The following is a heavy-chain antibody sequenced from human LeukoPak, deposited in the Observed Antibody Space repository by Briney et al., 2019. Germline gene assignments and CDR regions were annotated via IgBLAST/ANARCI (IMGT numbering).Heavy chain of an antibody. V-gene: IGHV3-23*01. D-gene: IGHD6-19*01. Sequence: LPGGSLRLSCAASGFTFSSYAMSWVRQAPGKGLEWVSAISGSGGSTYYADSVKGRFTISRDNSKNTLYLQMNSLRAEDTAVYYCANFPSGWYFYYFDYWGQGTLVTVSS. CDR2: ISGSGGST. CDR1: GFTFSSYA. J-gene: IGHJ4*02. CDR3: ANFPSGWYFYYFDY.